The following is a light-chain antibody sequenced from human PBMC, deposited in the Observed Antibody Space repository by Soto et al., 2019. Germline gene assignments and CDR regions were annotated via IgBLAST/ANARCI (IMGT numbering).Light chain of an antibody. CDR3: QQRSHWPFT. Sequence: EIVLTQSPATLSLSPGERVTLSCRASQSVGSYLAWYLQTPGQSPRLLIYDASNRAAGVPARFGGSGSGTDFTLTISSLEPEDLGVYYCQQRSHWPFTFGPGIKIDIK. CDR2: DAS. V-gene: IGKV3-11*01. J-gene: IGKJ3*01. CDR1: QSVGSY.